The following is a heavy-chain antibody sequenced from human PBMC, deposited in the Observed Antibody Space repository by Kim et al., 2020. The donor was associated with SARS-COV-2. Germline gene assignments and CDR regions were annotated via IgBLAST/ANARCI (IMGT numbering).Heavy chain of an antibody. D-gene: IGHD5-12*01. V-gene: IGHV4-39*01. CDR2: IYYSGNT. CDR1: GGSIISSSDY. CDR3: VRLNSGYGGGGNGMDV. J-gene: IGHJ6*02. Sequence: SETLSLTCTVSGGSIISSSDYWGWIRQPPGKGLEWIGSIYYSGNTYYNPSLKSRLTISVDTSKNQFPLKLSSVTAADTAVYYCVRLNSGYGGGGNGMDVWGQGTTVIVSS.